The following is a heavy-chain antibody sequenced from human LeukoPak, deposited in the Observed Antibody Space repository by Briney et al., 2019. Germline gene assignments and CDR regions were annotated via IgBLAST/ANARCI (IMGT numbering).Heavy chain of an antibody. Sequence: WVRQAPGKGLEWIGYIYYSGSTYYNTSLKSRVTISVDTSKNQLSLKVSSVTAADTAVYYCTIHPHWVGEPFVTWGQGILVTVSS. J-gene: IGHJ5*02. CDR3: TIHPHWVGEPFVT. V-gene: IGHV4-31*02. D-gene: IGHD1-26*01. CDR2: IYYSGST.